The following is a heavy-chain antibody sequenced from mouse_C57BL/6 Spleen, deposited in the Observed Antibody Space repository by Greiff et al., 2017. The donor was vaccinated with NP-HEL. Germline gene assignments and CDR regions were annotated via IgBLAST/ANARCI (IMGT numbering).Heavy chain of an antibody. V-gene: IGHV1-76*01. CDR1: GYTFTDYY. J-gene: IGHJ1*03. CDR2: IYPGSGNT. Sequence: VQLQQSGAELVRPGASVKLSCKASGYTFTDYYINWVKQRPGQGLEWIARIYPGSGNTYYNEKFKGKATLTAEKSSSTAYMQLSSLTSEDSAVYFCARGGFSRDWYFDVWGTGTTVTVSS. CDR3: ARGGFSRDWYFDV.